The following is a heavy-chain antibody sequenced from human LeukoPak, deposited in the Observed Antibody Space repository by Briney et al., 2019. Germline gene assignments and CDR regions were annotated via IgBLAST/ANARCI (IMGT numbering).Heavy chain of an antibody. J-gene: IGHJ4*02. Sequence: GGSLRLSCAACGFTFSSYGMPWVRQAPGKGMEWVAVISYDGSNKYYADSVKGRFTISRDNSKNTLYLQMNSLRAEDTAVYYCAKVKHYYDSSGYYYDYWGQGTLVTVSS. CDR1: GFTFSSYG. CDR3: AKVKHYYDSSGYYYDY. CDR2: ISYDGSNK. D-gene: IGHD3-22*01. V-gene: IGHV3-30*18.